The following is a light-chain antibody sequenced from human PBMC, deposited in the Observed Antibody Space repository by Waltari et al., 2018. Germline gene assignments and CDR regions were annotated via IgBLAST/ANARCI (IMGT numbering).Light chain of an antibody. Sequence: CRASQIVGRYLAWYQQKPGQAPRLLIYDASIRATGIPDRFSGSGSGTDFSLTISRLEPEDFAVYYCQKYVSLPATFGQGTKVEIK. CDR2: DAS. CDR3: QKYVSLPAT. J-gene: IGKJ1*01. V-gene: IGKV3-20*01. CDR1: QIVGRY.